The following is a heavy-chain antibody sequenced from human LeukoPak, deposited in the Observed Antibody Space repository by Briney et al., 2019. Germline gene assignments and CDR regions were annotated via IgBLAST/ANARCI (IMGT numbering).Heavy chain of an antibody. Sequence: GESLQISCKGSGYSFTSYWIGWVRQVPGKGLEWMGIIYPGDSDTRYSPSFQGQVTISADKSISTAYLQWSSLKASDTAMYYCAMTTQYQLLSFDYWGQGTLVTVSS. CDR1: GYSFTSYW. CDR2: IYPGDSDT. CDR3: AMTTQYQLLSFDY. J-gene: IGHJ4*02. V-gene: IGHV5-51*01. D-gene: IGHD2-2*01.